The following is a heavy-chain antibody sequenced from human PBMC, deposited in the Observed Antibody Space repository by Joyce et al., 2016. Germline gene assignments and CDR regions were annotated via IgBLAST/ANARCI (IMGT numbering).Heavy chain of an antibody. CDR3: AREGQWLIPDYYYYGMDV. CDR1: GYTFTSYG. V-gene: IGHV1-18*01. CDR2: ISAYNGNT. D-gene: IGHD6-19*01. J-gene: IGHJ6*02. Sequence: QVQLVQSGAEVKKPGASVTISCKASGYTFTSYGISWVRQAPGQGLEWMGWISAYNGNTNYAQKLQGRVTMTTDTSTTTAYMELRSLRSNDTAVYYCAREGQWLIPDYYYYGMDVWGQGTTVTVSS.